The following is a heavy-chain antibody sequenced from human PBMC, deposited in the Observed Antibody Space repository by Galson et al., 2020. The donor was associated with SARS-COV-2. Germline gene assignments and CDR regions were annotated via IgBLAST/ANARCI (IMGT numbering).Heavy chain of an antibody. D-gene: IGHD3-16*02. CDR2: ISAYNGNT. J-gene: IGHJ4*02. Sequence: ASVQVSCKASGYTFTSYGISWVRQAPGQGLEWMGWISAYNGNTKYAQKLQGRVTMTTDTSTSTAYMELRSLRSDDTAVYYCARSGLYDYVWGSYRHTYIDYWGQGTLVTVSS. CDR1: GYTFTSYG. CDR3: ARSGLYDYVWGSYRHTYIDY. V-gene: IGHV1-18*01.